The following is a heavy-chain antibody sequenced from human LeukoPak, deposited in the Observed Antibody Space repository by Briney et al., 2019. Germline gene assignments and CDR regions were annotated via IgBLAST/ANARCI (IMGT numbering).Heavy chain of an antibody. CDR2: ISYDGRNE. Sequence: GGSLRLSCVASGFTFTKFAMHWVRQAPGKGLEWVAVISYDGRNEYDADSVKGRFTISRDNSKNTVYLQMNSLKPDDTAIYYCAREGEGTSWSSLDHWGQGTLVTVSS. CDR1: GFTFTKFA. CDR3: AREGEGTSWSSLDH. J-gene: IGHJ4*02. D-gene: IGHD6-13*01. V-gene: IGHV3-30*04.